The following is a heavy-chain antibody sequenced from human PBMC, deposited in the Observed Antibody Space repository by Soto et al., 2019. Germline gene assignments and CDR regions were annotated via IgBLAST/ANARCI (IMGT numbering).Heavy chain of an antibody. D-gene: IGHD5-12*01. V-gene: IGHV3-7*01. CDR1: GFTFSSYW. CDR3: ARDEGDIVATYVDY. CDR2: IKQDGSEK. Sequence: EVQLVESGGGLVQPGGSLRLSCAASGFTFSSYWMSWVRQAPGKGLEWVANIKQDGSEKYYVDSVKGRFTIARDNAKNSLYLQMNSLRAEDTAVYYCARDEGDIVATYVDYWGQGTLVTVSS. J-gene: IGHJ4*02.